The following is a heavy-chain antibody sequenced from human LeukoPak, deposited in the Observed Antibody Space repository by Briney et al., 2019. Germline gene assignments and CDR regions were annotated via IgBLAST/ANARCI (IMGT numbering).Heavy chain of an antibody. CDR3: ARQAYYYGSESYYTPIDY. D-gene: IGHD3-10*01. Sequence: GESLKISFKGSGYSFTSYWIGWVRPIPGKGLEWMGIIYPGDSDTRYSPSFQGQVTISADKSISTAYLQWSSLKASDSAMYYCARQAYYYGSESYYTPIDYWGQGTLVTVSS. CDR2: IYPGDSDT. J-gene: IGHJ4*02. CDR1: GYSFTSYW. V-gene: IGHV5-51*01.